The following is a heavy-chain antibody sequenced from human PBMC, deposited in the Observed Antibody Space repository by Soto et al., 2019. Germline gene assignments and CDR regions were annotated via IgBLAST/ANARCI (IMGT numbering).Heavy chain of an antibody. D-gene: IGHD6-13*01. J-gene: IGHJ5*02. CDR3: AREIRRGESSSWHNWFDP. Sequence: QVQLVQSGAEVKKPGASVKVSCKASGYTFTSYYMHWVRQAPGQGLEWMGIINPSGGSTSYAQKFQGRVTMTMDTYTRTVYMELSSLRSEDTAVYYCAREIRRGESSSWHNWFDPWGQGTLVTVSS. CDR1: GYTFTSYY. V-gene: IGHV1-46*01. CDR2: INPSGGST.